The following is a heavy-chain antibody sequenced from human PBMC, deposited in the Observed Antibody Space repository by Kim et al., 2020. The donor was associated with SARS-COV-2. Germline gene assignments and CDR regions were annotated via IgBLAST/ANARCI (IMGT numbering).Heavy chain of an antibody. D-gene: IGHD3-10*01. CDR3: ARAYGSGSYLNYYYYYGMDV. CDR2: ISSSSSYI. J-gene: IGHJ6*02. Sequence: GGSLRLSCAASGFTFSSYSMNWVRQAPGKGLEWVSSISSSSSYIYYADSVKGRFTISRDNAKNSLYLQMNSLRAEDTAVYYCARAYGSGSYLNYYYYYGMDVWGQGTTVTVSS. V-gene: IGHV3-21*01. CDR1: GFTFSSYS.